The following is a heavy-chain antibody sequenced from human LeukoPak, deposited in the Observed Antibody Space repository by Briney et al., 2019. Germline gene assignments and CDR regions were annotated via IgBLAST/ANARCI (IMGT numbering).Heavy chain of an antibody. V-gene: IGHV4-4*07. D-gene: IGHD3-22*01. J-gene: IGHJ4*02. Sequence: SETLSLTCTVSGGSISSYYWSWIRQPAGKGLEWIGRIYSSGGTNYNPSLKSRLTMSVDTSKNQFSLKLSSVTAADTAVYYCARGRHYYYSSGFVFDYWGQGTLVTVSS. CDR3: ARGRHYYYSSGFVFDY. CDR2: IYSSGGT. CDR1: GGSISSYY.